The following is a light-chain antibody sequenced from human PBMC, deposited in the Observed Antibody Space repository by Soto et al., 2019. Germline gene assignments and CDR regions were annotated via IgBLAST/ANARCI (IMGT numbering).Light chain of an antibody. CDR1: QSVSSSY. J-gene: IGKJ2*01. CDR2: DAS. CDR3: QQYGSSPYT. V-gene: IGKV3D-20*01. Sequence: EIVLTQSPATLSLSPGERATLSCGAIQSVSSSYLAWYPQKPGLAPRLLIYDASSRATGIPDRFSGSGSGTDFTLTISRLEPEDFAVYYCQQYGSSPYTFGQGTKLEIK.